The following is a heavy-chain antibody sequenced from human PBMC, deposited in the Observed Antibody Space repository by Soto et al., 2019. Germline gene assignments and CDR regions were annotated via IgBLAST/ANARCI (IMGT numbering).Heavy chain of an antibody. Sequence: VKVSCKASGYTFTSYGISWVRQAPGQGLEWMGWIIPILGIANYAQKFQGRVTITADKSTSTAYMELSSLRSEDTAVYYCARPGSSSSSYMDVWGKGTTVTVSS. V-gene: IGHV1-69*04. CDR3: ARPGSSSSSYMDV. J-gene: IGHJ6*04. D-gene: IGHD6-6*01. CDR2: IIPILGIA. CDR1: GYTFTSYG.